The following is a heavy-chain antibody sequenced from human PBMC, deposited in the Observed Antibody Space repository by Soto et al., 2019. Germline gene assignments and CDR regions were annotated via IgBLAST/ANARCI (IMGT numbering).Heavy chain of an antibody. J-gene: IGHJ5*02. D-gene: IGHD4-4*01. V-gene: IGHV4-59*01. CDR3: ARGVSTYNWFDP. Sequence: PSETLSLTCTVSGGSIGTYFCSWIRQPPGKGLEWIGYMYYSGTTKYNPSLKSRVTIYVDTSKNQFSLNLSSVTAADTAVYYCARGVSTYNWFDPWGQGTLVTVSS. CDR2: MYYSGTT. CDR1: GGSIGTYF.